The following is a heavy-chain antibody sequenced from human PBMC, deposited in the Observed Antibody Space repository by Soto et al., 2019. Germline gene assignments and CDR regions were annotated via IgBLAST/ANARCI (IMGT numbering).Heavy chain of an antibody. CDR2: IWYDGKNK. D-gene: IGHD6-13*01. J-gene: IGHJ6*02. CDR1: GFTFSSYG. CDR3: ARGVRESIAAVGSPNYFFYGADV. V-gene: IGHV3-33*01. Sequence: WGSLRLSCAASGFTFSSYGMHWVRQAPGKGLEWVAVIWYDGKNKYYTDSVKVRFTISRDNSKNTLYLQMNSLRAEDTAVYYCARGVRESIAAVGSPNYFFYGADVWGQGTPVTVSS.